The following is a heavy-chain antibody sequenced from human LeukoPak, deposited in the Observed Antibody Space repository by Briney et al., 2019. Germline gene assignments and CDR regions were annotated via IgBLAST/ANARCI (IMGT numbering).Heavy chain of an antibody. D-gene: IGHD3-3*01. V-gene: IGHV1-8*01. CDR1: GYTFTSYD. CDR3: ARGGHDFWSGYQDY. Sequence: ASVKVSCKASGYTFTSYDINWVRQATGQGLEWMGWMNPNSGNTGYAQKFQGRVTMTRNTSISTAYMEMSSLRSEDTAVYYCARGGHDFWSGYQDYWGQGTLVTVPS. CDR2: MNPNSGNT. J-gene: IGHJ4*02.